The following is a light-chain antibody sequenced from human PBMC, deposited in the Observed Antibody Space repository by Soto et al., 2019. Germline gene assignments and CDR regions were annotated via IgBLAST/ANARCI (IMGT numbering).Light chain of an antibody. J-gene: IGKJ1*01. CDR1: QGISTY. Sequence: DIQMTQSPSSLSASVGDRVTITCRASQGISTYLNWYQQKPGKAPKLLIYGASSLQSGVPSRFSGSESETDFTLTISSXQPEDFANYSCQQSYSTTWTFGQGTKVDIK. CDR3: QQSYSTTWT. V-gene: IGKV1-39*01. CDR2: GAS.